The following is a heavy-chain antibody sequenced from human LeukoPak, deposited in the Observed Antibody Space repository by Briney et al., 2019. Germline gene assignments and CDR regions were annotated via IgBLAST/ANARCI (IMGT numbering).Heavy chain of an antibody. V-gene: IGHV1-2*06. CDR3: AAATVYFYDSSGYLRDHYGMDV. Sequence: ASVKVSCKASGYSFTGYYMHWVRQAPGQGLEWMGRIYPNSGDTNYAQKFQGRVTMTRDTSISTAYIELSRLRSDDTAVYYCAAATVYFYDSSGYLRDHYGMDVWGQGSTVTVSS. J-gene: IGHJ6*02. CDR1: GYSFTGYY. CDR2: IYPNSGDT. D-gene: IGHD3-22*01.